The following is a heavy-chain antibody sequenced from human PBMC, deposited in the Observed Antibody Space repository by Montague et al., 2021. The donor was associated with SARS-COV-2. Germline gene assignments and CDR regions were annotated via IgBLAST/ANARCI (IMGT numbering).Heavy chain of an antibody. CDR2: IYYSGST. Sequence: SETLSLTCTVSGGSISSYYWSWIRQPPGKGLEWIGYIYYSGSTNYNPSLKSRVTISVDTSKNQFSLKLSSVTAADTAVYYCARGGEGCLLEGPLDYWGQGTLVTVSS. V-gene: IGHV4-59*01. CDR3: ARGGEGCLLEGPLDY. CDR1: GGSISSYY. J-gene: IGHJ4*02. D-gene: IGHD3-16*01.